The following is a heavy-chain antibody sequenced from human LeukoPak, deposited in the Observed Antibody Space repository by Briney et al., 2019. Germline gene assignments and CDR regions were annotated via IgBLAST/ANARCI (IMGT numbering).Heavy chain of an antibody. Sequence: GASLKVSCKASGYRFTDYYMHWVRQAPGQGLEWMGWFNPETGGTKYAQRFQGRVTMTTDTTISTAYMELTRLRSDDTAVYYCASALNSRSSSCWGQGTRVTVSS. D-gene: IGHD6-13*01. CDR1: GYRFTDYY. J-gene: IGHJ4*02. CDR3: ASALNSRSSSC. CDR2: FNPETGGT. V-gene: IGHV1-2*02.